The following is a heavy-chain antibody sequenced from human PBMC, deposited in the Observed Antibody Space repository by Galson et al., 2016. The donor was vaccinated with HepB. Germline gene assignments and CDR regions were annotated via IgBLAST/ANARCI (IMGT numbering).Heavy chain of an antibody. J-gene: IGHJ6*02. Sequence: SLRLSCAASGFTFSGYGMHWVRQAPGKGLEWVALIWNDGSYKNYADSVKGRFTISRDNSKNTLSLQMNSLRAEDTAVYYCARGHMPLLYYYGMDVWGQGTPVTVSS. D-gene: IGHD2-2*01. CDR3: ARGHMPLLYYYGMDV. CDR1: GFTFSGYG. CDR2: IWNDGSYK. V-gene: IGHV3-33*01.